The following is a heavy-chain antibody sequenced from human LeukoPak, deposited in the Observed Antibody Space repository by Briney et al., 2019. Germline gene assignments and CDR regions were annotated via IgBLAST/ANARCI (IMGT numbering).Heavy chain of an antibody. D-gene: IGHD2-15*01. Sequence: ASETLSLTCTVSGDSISSYFWSWIRQPPGKGLEWIGYFHDRGSANYNPSLKSRITMSVDTSKNQFSLKLRSVTAADTAVYYCARDSHSVDTATPRGFDPWGQGTLVTVSS. V-gene: IGHV4-59*01. CDR1: GDSISSYF. J-gene: IGHJ5*02. CDR3: ARDSHSVDTATPRGFDP. CDR2: FHDRGSA.